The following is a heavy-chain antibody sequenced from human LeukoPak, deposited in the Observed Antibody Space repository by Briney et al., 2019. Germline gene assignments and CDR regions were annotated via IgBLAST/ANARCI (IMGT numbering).Heavy chain of an antibody. Sequence: GGSLRLSCAASGFTFSSYSMNWVRQAPGKGLEWVSYISNSSSTIYYADSVKGRFTISRDNAKNSLYLQMNSLRAEDTAVYYCARVTGYSSSWYREDYYYYMDVWGKGTTVTVSS. D-gene: IGHD6-13*01. CDR3: ARVTGYSSSWYREDYYYYMDV. V-gene: IGHV3-48*01. CDR2: ISNSSSTI. CDR1: GFTFSSYS. J-gene: IGHJ6*03.